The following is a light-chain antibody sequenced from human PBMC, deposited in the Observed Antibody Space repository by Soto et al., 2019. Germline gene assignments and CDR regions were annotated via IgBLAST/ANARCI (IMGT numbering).Light chain of an antibody. V-gene: IGLV2-23*01. J-gene: IGLJ2*01. Sequence: QSVLTQPASVSGSPGQSITISCTGTSSDVGSYNLVSWYQQHPGKAPKLMIYEGSKRPSGVSNRFSGSKSGNTASLTISGLQAEDEAAYYCCSYAGSSTLVVFGGGTKLPVL. CDR2: EGS. CDR1: SSDVGSYNL. CDR3: CSYAGSSTLVV.